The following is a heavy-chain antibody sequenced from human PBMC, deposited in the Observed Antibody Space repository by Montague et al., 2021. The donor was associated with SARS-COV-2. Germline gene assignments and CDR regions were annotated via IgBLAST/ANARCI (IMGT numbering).Heavy chain of an antibody. D-gene: IGHD3-10*01. J-gene: IGHJ6*02. CDR1: GFTFSSYE. CDR2: ISSSGSTI. V-gene: IGHV3-48*03. Sequence: SLRLSCAASGFTFSSYEMNWARQAPGKGLEWVSYISSSGSTIYYADSVKGRFTISRDNAKNSLYLQMNSLRAEETAVYYCARDLGLGESLVAYYYYYGMDVWGQGTTVTVSS. CDR3: ARDLGLGESLVAYYYYYGMDV.